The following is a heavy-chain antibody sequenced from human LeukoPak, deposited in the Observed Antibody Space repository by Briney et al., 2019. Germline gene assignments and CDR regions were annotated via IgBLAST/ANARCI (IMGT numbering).Heavy chain of an antibody. Sequence: GGSLRLSCAASGFTFSSYWMHWVRQAPGKGLVWVSVIYSGGSTYYADSVKGRFTIPRDKSKNTLYLQMNSLRAEDTAVYYCARLRGGWYFDYWGQGTLVTVSS. CDR2: IYSGGST. V-gene: IGHV3-66*04. D-gene: IGHD3-10*01. CDR3: ARLRGGWYFDY. J-gene: IGHJ4*02. CDR1: GFTFSSYW.